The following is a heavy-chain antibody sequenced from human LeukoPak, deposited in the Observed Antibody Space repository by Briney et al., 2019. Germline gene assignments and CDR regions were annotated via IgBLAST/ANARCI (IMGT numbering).Heavy chain of an antibody. CDR1: GGFISSGGYY. J-gene: IGHJ5*02. Sequence: PSQTLSLTCTVSGGFISSGGYYWSWFRQPPGKGLEWIGYIYHDGTTYYTPSLRSRVTISVDKSKNQFSLKLSSVTVADTAVYYCARSFWSGGNWFDPWGQGTLVTVSS. CDR3: ARSFWSGGNWFDP. CDR2: IYHDGTT. D-gene: IGHD3-3*01. V-gene: IGHV4-30-2*01.